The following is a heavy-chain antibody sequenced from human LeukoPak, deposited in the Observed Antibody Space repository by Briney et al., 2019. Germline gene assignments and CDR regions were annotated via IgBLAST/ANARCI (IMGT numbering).Heavy chain of an antibody. Sequence: GGSLRLSCAASGFTVSSNYMSWVRQAPGKGLEWVANIKQDGSEKYYVDSVKGRFTIPRDNAKNSLYVEMNSLKAEDTAVYYCVRVTECSSSSCYNVAEYFQHWGQGTLVTVSS. CDR1: GFTVSSNY. CDR3: VRVTECSSSSCYNVAEYFQH. D-gene: IGHD2-2*02. CDR2: IKQDGSEK. J-gene: IGHJ1*01. V-gene: IGHV3-7*01.